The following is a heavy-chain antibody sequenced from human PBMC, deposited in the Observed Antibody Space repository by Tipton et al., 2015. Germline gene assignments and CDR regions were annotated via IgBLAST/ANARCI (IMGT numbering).Heavy chain of an antibody. V-gene: IGHV3-9*01. CDR1: GFTFGGYA. Sequence: SLRLSCTASGFTFGGYAMYWAPQPPGKGLEWVSGISWNSDYIDYADSVKGRFTISCDTAKNSLYLQLNSLGPEDTALYYCAIWGYTLGLDSWGQGTLVTVSS. D-gene: IGHD3-16*01. J-gene: IGHJ5*01. CDR2: ISWNSDYI. CDR3: AIWGYTLGLDS.